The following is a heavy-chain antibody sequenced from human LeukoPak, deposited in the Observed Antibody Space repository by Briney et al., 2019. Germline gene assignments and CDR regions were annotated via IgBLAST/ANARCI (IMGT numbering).Heavy chain of an antibody. CDR2: MNPNSGNT. Sequence: ASVKVSCKASGYTFSSYDINWVRQAPGQGLEWMGWMNPNSGNTCYAQELQRSVAMTRDISIRTAYIELSSLIPDDTAVYYCTRGGTIYYKILKDPFDIWGQGTMTTVSS. CDR3: TRGGTIYYKILKDPFDI. V-gene: IGHV1-8*01. D-gene: IGHD3-10*01. J-gene: IGHJ3*02. CDR1: GYTFSSYD.